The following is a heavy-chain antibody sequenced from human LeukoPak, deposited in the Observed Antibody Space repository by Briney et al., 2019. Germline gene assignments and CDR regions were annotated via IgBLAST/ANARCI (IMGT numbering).Heavy chain of an antibody. CDR2: ISHTGTT. CDR1: GDSITIPEHY. Sequence: SETLSLICAVSGDSITIPEHYWGWIRLPPGKGLEWIGTISHTGTTYYNPSLQSRVSISVDKSRNQFSLKLSSVTAADTAVYYCATREHQVQRSPGDYWGAGTQVTVSS. CDR3: ATREHQVQRSPGDY. J-gene: IGHJ4*02. V-gene: IGHV4-39*01. D-gene: IGHD1-26*01.